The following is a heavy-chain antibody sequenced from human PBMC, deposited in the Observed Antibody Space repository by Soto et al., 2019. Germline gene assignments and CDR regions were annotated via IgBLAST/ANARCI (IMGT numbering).Heavy chain of an antibody. CDR2: IYYSGST. CDR1: GGSISSGGYY. D-gene: IGHD6-13*01. CDR3: ARDGIAAAGVFDY. Sequence: ASETLSLTCTVSGGSISSGGYYWSWIRQHPGKGLEWIGYIYYSGSTYYNPSLKSRVTISVDTSKNQFSLKLSSVTAADTAVYYCARDGIAAAGVFDYWGQGTLVTVSS. J-gene: IGHJ4*02. V-gene: IGHV4-31*03.